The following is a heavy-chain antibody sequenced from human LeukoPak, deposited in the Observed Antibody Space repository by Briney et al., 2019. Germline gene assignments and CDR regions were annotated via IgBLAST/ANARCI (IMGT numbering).Heavy chain of an antibody. D-gene: IGHD5-18*01. Sequence: GGSLRLSCAASGFTFSSYSMSWVRQAPGKGLEWVSAITASGGNTYYADSVKGRFTISRDNSKNTLYLQVNSLRAEDTAVYYCAKGNGYSYGRYYFDYWGQGTLVTVSS. V-gene: IGHV3-23*01. CDR1: GFTFSSYS. CDR2: ITASGGNT. CDR3: AKGNGYSYGRYYFDY. J-gene: IGHJ4*02.